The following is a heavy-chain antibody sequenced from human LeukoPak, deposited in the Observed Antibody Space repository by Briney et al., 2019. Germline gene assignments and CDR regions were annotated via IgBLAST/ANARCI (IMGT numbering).Heavy chain of an antibody. Sequence: ASVKVSCKASGYTFTSYDINWVRQATGQGLEWIGWMNPNSGNTGYAQKFQGRVTITRNTSISTAYMELSSLRSEDTAVYYCARRGIAAAGKLYYYYYYYMDVWGKGTTVTVSS. CDR2: MNPNSGNT. J-gene: IGHJ6*03. CDR1: GYTFTSYD. CDR3: ARRGIAAAGKLYYYYYYYMDV. V-gene: IGHV1-8*03. D-gene: IGHD6-13*01.